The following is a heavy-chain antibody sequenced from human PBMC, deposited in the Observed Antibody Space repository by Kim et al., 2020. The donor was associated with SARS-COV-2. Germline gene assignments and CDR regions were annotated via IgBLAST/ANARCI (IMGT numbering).Heavy chain of an antibody. V-gene: IGHV3-23*01. Sequence: ADSVKGRLTISRDNSKNTLYLQMNSLRAEDTAVYYCAKESGYYYYYGMDVWGQGTTVTVSS. J-gene: IGHJ6*02. CDR3: AKESGYYYYYGMDV.